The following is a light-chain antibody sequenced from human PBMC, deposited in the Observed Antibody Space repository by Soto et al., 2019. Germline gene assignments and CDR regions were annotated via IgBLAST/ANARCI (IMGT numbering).Light chain of an antibody. V-gene: IGKV2-28*01. CDR3: IQALQTPWT. J-gene: IGKJ1*01. CDR1: QSLLHRNGNNY. CDR2: LGS. Sequence: EIVMTQSPLSLPVTPGEPASISCRSSQSLLHRNGNNYFNWYLQKPGQSPQLLIYLGSNRASGVPDRFSGSGSGTDFTLKISRVEAEDVGVYYCIQALQTPWTFGQGTRVEVK.